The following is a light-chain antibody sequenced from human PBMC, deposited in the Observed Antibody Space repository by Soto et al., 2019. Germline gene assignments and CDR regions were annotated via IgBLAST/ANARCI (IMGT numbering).Light chain of an antibody. Sequence: EIVLTQSPGTLSLSPGERDTLSCRASQSVSSSYLAWYQQKPGQAPRLLIYGASSRATGIPDRFSGSGSGTDFTLTISRLEPEDFAVYYCQQYGSSETFGQGTKLEIK. CDR2: GAS. V-gene: IGKV3-20*01. J-gene: IGKJ2*01. CDR1: QSVSSSY. CDR3: QQYGSSET.